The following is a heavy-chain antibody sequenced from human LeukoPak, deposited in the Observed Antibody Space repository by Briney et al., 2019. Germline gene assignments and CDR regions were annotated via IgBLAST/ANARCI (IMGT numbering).Heavy chain of an antibody. Sequence: SETLSLTCTVSGGSINNYYWSWIRQPPGKGLEWIGYIYYSGSTNYNPSLKSRVTISVDTSKNQFSLKLSSVTAADTAVYYCARGPVAGNDYWGQGTLVTVSS. V-gene: IGHV4-59*08. CDR2: IYYSGST. D-gene: IGHD6-19*01. CDR1: GGSINNYY. CDR3: ARGPVAGNDY. J-gene: IGHJ4*02.